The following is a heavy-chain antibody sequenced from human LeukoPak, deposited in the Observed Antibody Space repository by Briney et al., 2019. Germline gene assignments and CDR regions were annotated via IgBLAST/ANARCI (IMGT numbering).Heavy chain of an antibody. Sequence: GGSLRLSCAASGFTFSSYAMSWVREAPGKGLEWVSAISGSGGSTYYADSVKGRFTISRDNSKNTLYLKMNSLRAEDTAVYYCAKDLWDSSGWYGYYYMDVWGKGPTVTVSS. D-gene: IGHD6-19*01. CDR3: AKDLWDSSGWYGYYYMDV. CDR1: GFTFSSYA. J-gene: IGHJ6*03. CDR2: ISGSGGST. V-gene: IGHV3-23*01.